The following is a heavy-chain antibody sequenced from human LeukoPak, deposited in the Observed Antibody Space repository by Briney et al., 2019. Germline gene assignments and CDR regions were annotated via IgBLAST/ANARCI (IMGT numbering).Heavy chain of an antibody. D-gene: IGHD3-9*01. CDR3: PRDLNYDILTGYYTDDYYYYGMDV. CDR2: SSAYNVNT. V-gene: IGHV1-18*01. J-gene: IGHJ6*02. CDR1: GYTFTSYG. Sequence: ASVKVSCKASGYTFTSYGISWVRQAPGQGVEWMGWSSAYNVNTNYAQKLQSRVTMTRDTSTSTAHMELRSLRSDDTAVYYCPRDLNYDILTGYYTDDYYYYGMDVWGQGTTVTVPS.